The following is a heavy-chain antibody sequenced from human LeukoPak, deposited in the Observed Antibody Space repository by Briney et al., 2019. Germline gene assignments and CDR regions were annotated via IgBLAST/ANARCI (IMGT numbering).Heavy chain of an antibody. J-gene: IGHJ4*02. V-gene: IGHV1-8*01. CDR2: VNPNSGNT. D-gene: IGHD2-2*02. CDR3: ARGVLPAAIIGY. CDR1: GYTFTSYD. Sequence: ASVKVSCKASGYTFTSYDINWVRQATGQGLEWMGWVNPNSGNTGYAQKFQGRVTMTRNTSISTAYMELSSLRSEDTAVYYCARGVLPAAIIGYWGQGTLVTVSS.